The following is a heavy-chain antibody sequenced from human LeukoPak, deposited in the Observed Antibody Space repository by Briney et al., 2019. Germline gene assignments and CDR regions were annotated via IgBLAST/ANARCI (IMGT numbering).Heavy chain of an antibody. J-gene: IGHJ4*02. D-gene: IGHD3-10*01. CDR1: GGSISGSSYY. CDR2: IYYSGST. CDR3: ARHYGP. V-gene: IGHV4-39*01. Sequence: SEALSLTCTVSGGSISGSSYYWGWIRQPPGKGLEWIGSIYYSGSTYYNPSLKSRVTISVDTSKNQFSLKLNSVTATDTAVYYRARHYGPWGQGTLVTVSS.